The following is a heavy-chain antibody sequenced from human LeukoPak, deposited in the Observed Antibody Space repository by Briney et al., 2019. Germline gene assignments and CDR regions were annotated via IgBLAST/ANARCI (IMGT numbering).Heavy chain of an antibody. CDR2: ISGSGAST. Sequence: GGSVRLSCVASGFTFSSYAMSWVRQAPGKGLEWVSAISGSGASTYYADSVKGRFTISRDNSKNTMYLQMNSLRAEDTAVYYCAFSRVGIEEAAIDYWGRGTLVTVSS. J-gene: IGHJ4*02. V-gene: IGHV3-23*01. CDR3: AFSRVGIEEAAIDY. D-gene: IGHD6-13*01. CDR1: GFTFSSYA.